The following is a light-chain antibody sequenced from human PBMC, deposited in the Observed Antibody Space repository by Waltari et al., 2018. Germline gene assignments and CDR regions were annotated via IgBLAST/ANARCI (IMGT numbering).Light chain of an antibody. CDR1: QRVTSDH. V-gene: IGKV3-20*01. CDR2: DAS. Sequence: EVLLTQSPGTMSLSPGERATLSCRASQRVTSDHLAWYQQIPGQAPRLLIYDASRRATGIPDRFSGSGSGTGFTLTISRLEPEDFAVFYCHQYGSSPVTFGQGTKLEIK. J-gene: IGKJ2*01. CDR3: HQYGSSPVT.